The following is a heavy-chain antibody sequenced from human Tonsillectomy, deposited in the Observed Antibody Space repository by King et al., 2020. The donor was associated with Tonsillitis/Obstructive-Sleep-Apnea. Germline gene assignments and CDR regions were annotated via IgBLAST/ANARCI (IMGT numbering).Heavy chain of an antibody. CDR3: ARSASRGNWFDP. V-gene: IGHV1-69*01. D-gene: IGHD3-10*01. Sequence: QLVQSGAEVKKPGSSVKVSCKASGGTFSSYAISWVRQAPGQGLEWMGGIIPLFGTANYAQKFQVRVTITADESTCTAYMELSSLRSEDTAVYYCARSASRGNWFDPWGQGTLVTVSS. CDR2: IIPLFGTA. CDR1: GGTFSSYA. J-gene: IGHJ5*02.